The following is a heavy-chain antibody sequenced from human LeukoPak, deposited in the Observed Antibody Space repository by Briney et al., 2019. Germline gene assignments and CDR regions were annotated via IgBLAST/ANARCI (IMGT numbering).Heavy chain of an antibody. CDR1: GFNFGSYT. D-gene: IGHD1-26*01. V-gene: IGHV3-23*01. J-gene: IGHJ4*02. Sequence: GGSLRLSCAASGFNFGSYTMNWVRQAPGKGLEWVSTISGGGGSTYYADSVKGRFTISRDNSKNTLYLQVNSLRAEDTAVYYCAKGGKWDVTPFDYWGQGTLVTVSS. CDR2: ISGGGGST. CDR3: AKGGKWDVTPFDY.